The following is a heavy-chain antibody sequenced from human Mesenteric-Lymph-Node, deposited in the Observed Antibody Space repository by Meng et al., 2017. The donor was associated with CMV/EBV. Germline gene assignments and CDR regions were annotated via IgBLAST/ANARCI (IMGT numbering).Heavy chain of an antibody. Sequence: GESLKISCAASGFTFSSYSMNWVRQAPGKGLEWVSSISSSSSYIYYADSVKGRFTISRDNAKNSLYLQMNSLRAEDTAVYYCPTYYKGTGNYRHDYYYGMDVWGQGTTVTVSS. CDR1: GFTFSSYS. CDR2: ISSSSSYI. CDR3: PTYYKGTGNYRHDYYYGMDV. J-gene: IGHJ6*02. D-gene: IGHD3-10*01. V-gene: IGHV3-21*01.